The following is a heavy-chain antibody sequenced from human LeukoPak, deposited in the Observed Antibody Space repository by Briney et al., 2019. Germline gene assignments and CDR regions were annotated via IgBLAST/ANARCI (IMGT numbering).Heavy chain of an antibody. CDR1: GFTFSDHF. J-gene: IGHJ4*02. CDR3: ARVGSVAGSDYLDY. Sequence: GGSLRLSCAVSGFTFSDHFLDWVRQAPGKGLEWVGRSRNKAKSYTTEYAAPVKGRFTISRDDSKNSLYLQMNSLKTEDTAVYYCARVGSVAGSDYLDYWGQGTLVTVSS. V-gene: IGHV3-72*01. CDR2: SRNKAKSYTT. D-gene: IGHD6-19*01.